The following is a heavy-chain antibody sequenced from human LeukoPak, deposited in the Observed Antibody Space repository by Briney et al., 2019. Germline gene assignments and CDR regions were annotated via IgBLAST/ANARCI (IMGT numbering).Heavy chain of an antibody. V-gene: IGHV4-34*01. CDR1: GGSFSGYY. Sequence: PSETLSLTCAVYGGSFSGYYWSWIRQPPGKGLEWIGEINHSGSTNYNPSLKSRVTISVDTSKNQFSLKLSSVTAADTAVYYCASNIVVVPAAIRGDWFDPWGQGTLVTVSS. CDR2: INHSGST. CDR3: ASNIVVVPAAIRGDWFDP. D-gene: IGHD2-2*01. J-gene: IGHJ5*02.